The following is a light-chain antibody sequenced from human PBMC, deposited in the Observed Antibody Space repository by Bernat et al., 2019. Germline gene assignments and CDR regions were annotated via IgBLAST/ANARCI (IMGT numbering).Light chain of an antibody. J-gene: IGKJ2*01. Sequence: DIQLTQSPSSLSASVEDRVTITCRASQNINSYLNWYQQKPGKAPKLLIYGASSLQSGVPSRFSGSGSGTDFTLTIGRLQPEDFATYYCHQGRAPPYPFGQGTKVEI. CDR2: GAS. V-gene: IGKV1-39*01. CDR1: QNINSY. CDR3: HQGRAPPYP.